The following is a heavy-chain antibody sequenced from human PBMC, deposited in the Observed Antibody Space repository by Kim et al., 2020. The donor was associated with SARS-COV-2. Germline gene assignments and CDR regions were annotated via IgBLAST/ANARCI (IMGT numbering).Heavy chain of an antibody. CDR3: GKSYSALPHNFIDY. CDR1: GFIFDTFD. CDR2: ISASGTGT. V-gene: IGHV3-23*01. Sequence: GGSLRLSCVASGFIFDTFDMTWVRLAPGKGPEWVSGISASGTGTYYADSVKGRFTVSRDTSKNTFYLQMSSLRGEDTALYYCGKSYSALPHNFIDYWGQG. J-gene: IGHJ4*02. D-gene: IGHD4-4*01.